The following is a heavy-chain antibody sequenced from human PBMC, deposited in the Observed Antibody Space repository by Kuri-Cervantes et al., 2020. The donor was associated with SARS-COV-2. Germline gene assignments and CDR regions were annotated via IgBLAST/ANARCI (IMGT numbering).Heavy chain of an antibody. D-gene: IGHD2-2*01. CDR2: VRSEAYGGTT. J-gene: IGHJ3*02. CDR1: GCTFSNAW. V-gene: IGHV3-49*04. Sequence: GESLKISCAASGCTFSNAWMSWVRQAPGKGLEWVGFVRSEAYGGTTDYAASVKGRFTISTDDSESIAYLQMNSLKTEDTALYNCTREILSYCSGTSCENAFDIWGQGTMVTVSS. CDR3: TREILSYCSGTSCENAFDI.